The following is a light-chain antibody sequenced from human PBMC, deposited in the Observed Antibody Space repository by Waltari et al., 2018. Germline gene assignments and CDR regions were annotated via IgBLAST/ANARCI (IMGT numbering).Light chain of an antibody. CDR2: DAS. CDR1: QSISKY. Sequence: EIMLTQSPGTLSLSPGERATLSCRASQSISKYLAWYQHKTGQPPRLLIYDASSRATGIPDRFSGSGSGTDFSLTISRLEPEDFAVYYCQKYGSLPATFGQGTKVEIK. CDR3: QKYGSLPAT. J-gene: IGKJ1*01. V-gene: IGKV3-20*01.